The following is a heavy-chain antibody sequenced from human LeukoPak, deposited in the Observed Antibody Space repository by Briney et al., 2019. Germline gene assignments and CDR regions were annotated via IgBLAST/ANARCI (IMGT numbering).Heavy chain of an antibody. J-gene: IGHJ3*02. V-gene: IGHV4-59*12. D-gene: IGHD3/OR15-3a*01. Sequence: SQSLSLTCAVSGGSLSSYYWSCVRQPPGKGLEWIGYIYYSGSTNYNPSLKSRVTISGDTSKNQFSLKLSSVTAADTAVYYCARESDFWTGYYSDAFDIWGQGTMVTVSS. CDR3: ARESDFWTGYYSDAFDI. CDR1: GGSLSSYY. CDR2: IYYSGST.